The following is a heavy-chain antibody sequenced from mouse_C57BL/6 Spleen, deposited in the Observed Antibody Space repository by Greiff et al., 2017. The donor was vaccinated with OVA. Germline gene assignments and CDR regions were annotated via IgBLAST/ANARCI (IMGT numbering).Heavy chain of an antibody. CDR2: IHPNSGST. J-gene: IGHJ4*01. D-gene: IGHD2-3*01. CDR3: RMVTTSMDY. CDR1: GYTFTSYW. V-gene: IGHV1-64*01. Sequence: QVQLKQPGAELVKPGASVRLSCKASGYTFTSYWMHWVKQRPGQGLEWIGMIHPNSGSTNYNEKFKSKATLTVDKSSSTAYMQLSSLTSEDSAVYYCRMVTTSMDYWGQGTSVTVSS.